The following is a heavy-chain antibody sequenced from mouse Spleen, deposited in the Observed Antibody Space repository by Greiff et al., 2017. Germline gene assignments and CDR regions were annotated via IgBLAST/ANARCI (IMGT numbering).Heavy chain of an antibody. D-gene: IGHD2-1*01. Sequence: VQLQQSGAELVRPGASVTLSCKASGYTFTDYEMHWVKQTPVHGLEWIGAIDPETGGTAYNQKFKGKAILTADKSSSTAYMELRSLTSEDSAVYYCTSGNLFAYWGQGTLVTVSA. CDR2: IDPETGGT. J-gene: IGHJ3*01. CDR1: GYTFTDYE. CDR3: TSGNLFAY. V-gene: IGHV1-15*01.